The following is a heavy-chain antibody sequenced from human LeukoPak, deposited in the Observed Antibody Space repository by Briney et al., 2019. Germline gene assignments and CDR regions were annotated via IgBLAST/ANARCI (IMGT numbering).Heavy chain of an antibody. J-gene: IGHJ6*03. Sequence: SETLSLPCTVSGGSISSYYWSWIRQPPGKGLEWIGYIYYSGSTNYNPSLKSRVTISVDTSKNQFSLKLSSVTAADTAVYYCARQMDTAMVTGHYYYYMDVWGKGTTVTVSS. CDR3: ARQMDTAMVTGHYYYYMDV. CDR2: IYYSGST. D-gene: IGHD5-18*01. V-gene: IGHV4-59*08. CDR1: GGSISSYY.